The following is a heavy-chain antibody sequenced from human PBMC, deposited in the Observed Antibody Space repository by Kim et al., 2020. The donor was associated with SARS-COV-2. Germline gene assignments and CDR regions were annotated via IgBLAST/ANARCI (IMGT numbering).Heavy chain of an antibody. D-gene: IGHD3-10*01. CDR2: IYDSGST. J-gene: IGHJ4*02. V-gene: IGHV4-61*01. CDR1: GGSVISGSHY. CDR3: ARDRRRGEYYFDY. Sequence: SETLSLTCTVSGGSVISGSHYWSWIRQPPGKGLEWIGYIYDSGSTNYNPSLKSRVTISIDTSKNQFSLKLSSVTAADTAVYYGARDRRRGEYYFDYWGQG.